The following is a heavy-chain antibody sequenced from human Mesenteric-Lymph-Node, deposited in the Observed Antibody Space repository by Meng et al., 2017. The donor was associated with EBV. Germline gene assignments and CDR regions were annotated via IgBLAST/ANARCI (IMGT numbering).Heavy chain of an antibody. J-gene: IGHJ5*02. CDR2: INVGNGDT. CDR3: ARDSTGDSRRFDP. D-gene: IGHD3-22*01. CDR1: GYTFTSYA. V-gene: IGHV1-3*01. Sequence: QVQLVQSGAEVKKPGASVKVSCEASGYTFTSYAMHWVRQAPGQRLEWMGWINVGNGDTKYSQKFHGRVTITRDTSATTAYMELRSLTSEDTAVYYCARDSTGDSRRFDPWGQGTLVPSPQ.